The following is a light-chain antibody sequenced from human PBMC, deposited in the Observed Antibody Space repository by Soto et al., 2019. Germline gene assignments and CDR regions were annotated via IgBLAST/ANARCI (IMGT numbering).Light chain of an antibody. Sequence: QSALTQPPSASGSPGQSVTISCTGTSSDVGGYNYVAWYQQHPGKAPKLMIYEVSKRPSGVPDRFSGSKSGNTASLTVSGLQAEDEADYYCSSYEDNTKSVFGTGTKVTVL. V-gene: IGLV2-8*01. J-gene: IGLJ1*01. CDR1: SSDVGGYNY. CDR3: SSYEDNTKSV. CDR2: EVS.